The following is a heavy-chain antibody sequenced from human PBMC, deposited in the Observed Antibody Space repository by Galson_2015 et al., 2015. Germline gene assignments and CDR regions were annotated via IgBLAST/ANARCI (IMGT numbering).Heavy chain of an antibody. D-gene: IGHD3-3*01. Sequence: CAISGDSVSSNSAAWNWIRQSPSRGLEWLGRTYYRSKWYNDYAVSVKSRITINPDTSKNQFSLQLNSVTPEDTAVYYCARAPYYDFWSSPQGGMDVWGQGTTVTVSS. CDR2: TYYRSKWYN. J-gene: IGHJ6*02. V-gene: IGHV6-1*01. CDR1: GDSVSSNSAA. CDR3: ARAPYYDFWSSPQGGMDV.